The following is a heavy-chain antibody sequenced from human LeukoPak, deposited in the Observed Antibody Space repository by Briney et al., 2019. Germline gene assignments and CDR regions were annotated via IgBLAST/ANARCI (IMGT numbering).Heavy chain of an antibody. CDR2: INWSGDIK. CDR3: ARIGYSSSCFDY. V-gene: IGHV3-20*04. Sequence: GGSLRLSCATSGFTFDDFAMNWVRQVPGRGLEWVSGINWSGDIKDYADSVKGRFTISRDNAKNSLYLQMNSLRAEDTAVYYCARIGYSSSCFDYWGQGTLVTVSS. CDR1: GFTFDDFA. D-gene: IGHD6-13*01. J-gene: IGHJ4*02.